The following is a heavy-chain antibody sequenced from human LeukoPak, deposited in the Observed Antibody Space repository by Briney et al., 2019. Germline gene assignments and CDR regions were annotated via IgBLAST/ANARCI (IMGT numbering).Heavy chain of an antibody. CDR1: GDSISSNY. V-gene: IGHV4-4*07. CDR2: IYSSGST. CDR3: ARYHPFYYFDY. J-gene: IGHJ4*02. Sequence: PSETLSLTCTVSGDSISSNYWSWIRQPAGKGLEWIGRIYSSGSTNYNPSLRNRVTMSLDTSKNEFSLKLRSVTAADTDVYYCARYHPFYYFDYWGQGILVTVSS.